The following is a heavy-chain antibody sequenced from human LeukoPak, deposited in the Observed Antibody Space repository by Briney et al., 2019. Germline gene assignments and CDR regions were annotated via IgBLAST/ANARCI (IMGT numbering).Heavy chain of an antibody. V-gene: IGHV4-30-2*01. CDR2: IYHSGST. J-gene: IGHJ4*02. CDR3: ARASGLYYYDSSGYQADLNFDY. CDR1: GGSISSGGYF. D-gene: IGHD3-22*01. Sequence: PSQTLSLTCTVSGGSISSGGYFWSWIRQPPGKGLEWIGYIYHSGSTYYNPSLKRRVTISVDTSKNQFSLKLSSVTAADTAVYYCARASGLYYYDSSGYQADLNFDYWGQGTLVTVSS.